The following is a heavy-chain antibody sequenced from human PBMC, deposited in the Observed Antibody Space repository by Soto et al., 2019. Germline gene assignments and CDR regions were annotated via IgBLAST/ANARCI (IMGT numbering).Heavy chain of an antibody. CDR2: ISYDGSNK. CDR3: AKEAAWFGEFNWFDP. CDR1: GFTFSSYG. J-gene: IGHJ5*02. V-gene: IGHV3-30*18. Sequence: QVQLAESGGGVVQPGRSVRLSCGASGFTFSSYGKHWVRQAPGKGLEWVAVISYDGSNKYYADSVKGRFTISRDNSKNTLYLQMNSLRAEDTAVYYCAKEAAWFGEFNWFDPWGQGTLVTVSS. D-gene: IGHD3-10*01.